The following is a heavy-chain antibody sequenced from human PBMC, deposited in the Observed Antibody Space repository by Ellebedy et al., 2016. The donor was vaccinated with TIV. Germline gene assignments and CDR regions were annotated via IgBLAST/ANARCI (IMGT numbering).Heavy chain of an antibody. Sequence: GESLKISCKGSGFSFTSYWIGWVRQMPGKGLEWMAIIYPADSDTRYSPSLQGQVTISADTSINIAYLQWSSLKASDTALYYCARHVLAATGEGFDYWGQGTLVTVSA. J-gene: IGHJ4*02. V-gene: IGHV5-51*01. CDR2: IYPADSDT. D-gene: IGHD2-8*02. CDR1: GFSFTSYW. CDR3: ARHVLAATGEGFDY.